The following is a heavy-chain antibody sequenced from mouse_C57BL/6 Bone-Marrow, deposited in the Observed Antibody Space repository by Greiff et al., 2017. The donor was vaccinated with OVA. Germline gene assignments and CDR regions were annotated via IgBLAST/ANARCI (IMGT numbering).Heavy chain of an antibody. V-gene: IGHV5-4*01. CDR1: GFTFSSYA. J-gene: IGHJ2*01. D-gene: IGHD1-1*01. Sequence: EVQLQESGGGLVKPGGSLKLSCAASGFTFSSYAMSWVRQTPEKRLEWVATISDGGSYTYYPDNVKGRFTITRDNAKNNLYLQMSHLKSEDTAMYYCARDRGGMTVVEGLYYFDYWGEGTTLTVSS. CDR2: ISDGGSYT. CDR3: ARDRGGMTVVEGLYYFDY.